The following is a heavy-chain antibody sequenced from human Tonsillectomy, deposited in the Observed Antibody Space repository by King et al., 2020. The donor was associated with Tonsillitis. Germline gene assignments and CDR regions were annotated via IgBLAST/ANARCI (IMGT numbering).Heavy chain of an antibody. CDR1: GYTFTRYG. V-gene: IGHV1-18*01. J-gene: IGHJ6*03. CDR3: ARDPRHCSSTSCFGKFYYFYYMDV. Sequence: QLVQSGPEVKKPGASVKVSCKASGYTFTRYGISWVRQAPGQGLEWMGWISPHNGNTNYAQKLQDRVTMTTDTSTSTAYMELRSLGFDDTALYYCARDPRHCSSTSCFGKFYYFYYMDVWGKGTTVTVSS. CDR2: ISPHNGNT. D-gene: IGHD2-2*01.